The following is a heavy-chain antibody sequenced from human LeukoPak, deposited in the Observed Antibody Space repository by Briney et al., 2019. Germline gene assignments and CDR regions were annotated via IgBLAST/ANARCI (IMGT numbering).Heavy chain of an antibody. D-gene: IGHD3-10*01. CDR2: IRSKANSYAT. Sequence: PGGSLRLSCAASGFTFSGSAMHWVRQASGKGLEWVGRIRSKANSYATAYAASVKGRFTISRDDSKNMAYLQMNSLKTEDTAVYYCTRPISLDYYGSGVSFPMDVWGKGTTVTISS. CDR1: GFTFSGSA. V-gene: IGHV3-73*01. CDR3: TRPISLDYYGSGVSFPMDV. J-gene: IGHJ6*03.